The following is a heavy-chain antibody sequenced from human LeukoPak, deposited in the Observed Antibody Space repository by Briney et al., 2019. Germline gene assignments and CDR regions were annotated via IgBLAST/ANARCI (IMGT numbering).Heavy chain of an antibody. D-gene: IGHD6-6*01. V-gene: IGHV4-61*02. J-gene: IGHJ5*02. CDR2: IYTSGNT. CDR3: ARSSLEARPIAARANCFDP. Sequence: PSETLSLTCTVSGGSISSGRYYWSWLRHPAGKGLEWIGRIYTSGNTNYNPSLNSRVTISVDTSKSQFSLKLSSVTAADTAVYYCARSSLEARPIAARANCFDPWGQGTLVSVSS. CDR1: GGSISSGRYY.